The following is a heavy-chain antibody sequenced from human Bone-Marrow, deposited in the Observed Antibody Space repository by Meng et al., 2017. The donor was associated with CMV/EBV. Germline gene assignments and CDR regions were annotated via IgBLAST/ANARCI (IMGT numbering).Heavy chain of an antibody. CDR3: ARESEVFGVDYFDY. D-gene: IGHD3-3*01. CDR2: ISYDGSNK. CDR1: GFTFSSNA. V-gene: IGHV3-30-3*01. J-gene: IGHJ4*02. Sequence: GESLKISCAASGFTFSSNAMHWVRQAPGKGLEWVAVISYDGSNKYYADSVKGRFTISRDNSKNTLYLQMNSLRAEDTAVYYCARESEVFGVDYFDYWGQGTLVTVSS.